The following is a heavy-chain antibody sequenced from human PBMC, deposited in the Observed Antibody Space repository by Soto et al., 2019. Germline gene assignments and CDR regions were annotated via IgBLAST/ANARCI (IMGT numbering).Heavy chain of an antibody. D-gene: IGHD3-3*01. CDR3: AGGRFFRGMDV. CDR1: GGTFSSYA. Sequence: SVKFSCKASGGTFSSYAISWVRQAPGQGLEWMGGIIPIFGTANYAQKFQGRVTITADKSTSTAYMELRSLRSEDTAVYSCAGGRFFRGMDVWGQGTTVTVSS. CDR2: IIPIFGTA. J-gene: IGHJ6*02. V-gene: IGHV1-69*06.